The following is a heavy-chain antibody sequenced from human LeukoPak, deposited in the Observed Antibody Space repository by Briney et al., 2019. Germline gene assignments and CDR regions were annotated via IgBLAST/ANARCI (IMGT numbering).Heavy chain of an antibody. CDR1: GFTFSSYG. CDR2: IRYDGRNK. J-gene: IGHJ4*02. CDR3: ARVWGSTVAYDY. V-gene: IGHV3-30*02. D-gene: IGHD4-11*01. Sequence: GGSLRLSCAASGFTFSSYGMHWVRQAPGKGLDWVAFIRYDGRNKYYADSVKGRFTISRDNAKNSLYLQMNSLRAEDTAVYYCARVWGSTVAYDYWGQGTLVTVSS.